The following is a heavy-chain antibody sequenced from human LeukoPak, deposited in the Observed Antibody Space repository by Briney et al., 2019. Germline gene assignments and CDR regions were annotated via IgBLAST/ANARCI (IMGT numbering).Heavy chain of an antibody. CDR2: ISSSGSTI. Sequence: GGSLRLSCAASGFTFSDYYMSWIRQAPGKGLEWVSYISSSGSTIYYADSVKGRFTISRDNSKNTLYLQMNSLRAEDTAVYYCAKDRNDFWSGYYTQYYFDYWGQGTLVTVSS. V-gene: IGHV3-11*04. J-gene: IGHJ4*02. CDR1: GFTFSDYY. CDR3: AKDRNDFWSGYYTQYYFDY. D-gene: IGHD3-3*01.